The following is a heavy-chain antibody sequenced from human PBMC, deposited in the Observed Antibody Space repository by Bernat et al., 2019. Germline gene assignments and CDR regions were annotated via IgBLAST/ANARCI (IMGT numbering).Heavy chain of an antibody. D-gene: IGHD6-13*01. CDR2: IWYDGSNK. Sequence: QVQLVESGGGVVQPGRSLRLSCAASGFTFSSYGMHWFRQAPGKGLEWVAVIWYDGSNKYYADSVKGRFTISRDNSKNTLYLQMNSLRAEDTAVYYCARETYSSSWHYYYYYGMDVWGQGTTVTVSS. CDR3: ARETYSSSWHYYYYYGMDV. CDR1: GFTFSSYG. V-gene: IGHV3-33*01. J-gene: IGHJ6*02.